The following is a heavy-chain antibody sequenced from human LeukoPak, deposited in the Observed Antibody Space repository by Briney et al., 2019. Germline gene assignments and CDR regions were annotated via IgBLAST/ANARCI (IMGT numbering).Heavy chain of an antibody. V-gene: IGHV3-30-3*01. D-gene: IGHD6-6*01. CDR3: ARSVLVPYYYYGMDV. Sequence: GGSLRLSCAASGFTFSSYAMHWVRQAPGKGLEWVAVISYDGSNKYYADSVKGRFTISRDNSKNTLYLQMNSLRAEDTAVYYCARSVLVPYYYYGMDVWGQGITVTVSS. CDR1: GFTFSSYA. CDR2: ISYDGSNK. J-gene: IGHJ6*02.